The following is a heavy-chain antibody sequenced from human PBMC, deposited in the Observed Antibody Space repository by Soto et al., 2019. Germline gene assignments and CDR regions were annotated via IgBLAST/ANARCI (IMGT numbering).Heavy chain of an antibody. V-gene: IGHV4-34*01. CDR1: GGSFSGYY. D-gene: IGHD3-10*02. CDR3: ARGNSDYVRNFDY. CDR2: INHSGST. Sequence: ASETLSLTCAVYGGSFSGYYWSWIRQPPGKGLEWIGEINHSGSTNYNPSLKSRVTISVDTSKNQFSLKLSSVTAADTAVYYCARGNSDYVRNFDYWGQGTLVTVSS. J-gene: IGHJ4*02.